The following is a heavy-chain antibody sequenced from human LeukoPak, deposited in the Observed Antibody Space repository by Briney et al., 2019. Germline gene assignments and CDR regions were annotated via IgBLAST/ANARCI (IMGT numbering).Heavy chain of an antibody. J-gene: IGHJ4*02. CDR3: ARGRLSD. V-gene: IGHV3-72*01. CDR1: GFTFTNAW. Sequence: PGGSLRLSCSASGFTFTNAWMSWVRQAPGKGLEWVGRIRNKARSYTTEYAASVKGRFTISRDDSKNSLYVQMNSLKTEDTAVYYCARGRLSDWGQGTLITVSS. CDR2: IRNKARSYTT. D-gene: IGHD2-21*02.